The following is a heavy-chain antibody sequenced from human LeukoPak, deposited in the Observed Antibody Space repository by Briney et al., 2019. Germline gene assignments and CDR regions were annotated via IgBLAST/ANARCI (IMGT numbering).Heavy chain of an antibody. J-gene: IGHJ4*02. CDR1: GGSFRGYY. CDR2: INHSGSH. D-gene: IGHD4-17*01. V-gene: IGHV4-34*01. Sequence: SETLSLTCAVYGGSFRGYYWSWISQPPGKGLEWIGEINHSGSHNYNPSLKSRITISVDTSKNQFSLKLRSVTAADTAVYYCARADYGDHDSFFDYWGQGTLVTVSS. CDR3: ARADYGDHDSFFDY.